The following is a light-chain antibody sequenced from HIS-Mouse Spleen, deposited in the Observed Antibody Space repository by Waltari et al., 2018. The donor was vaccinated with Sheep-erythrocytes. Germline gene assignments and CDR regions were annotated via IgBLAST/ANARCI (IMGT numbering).Light chain of an antibody. CDR3: CSYAGSYTWV. CDR2: DVS. V-gene: IGLV2-11*01. J-gene: IGLJ3*02. Sequence: QSALTQPLSVSWSPGQSVTLSCTGTICVVGGYNYVSWYQQHPGKAPKLMIYDVSKRPSGVPDRFSGSKSGNTASLTISGLQAEDEADYYCCSYAGSYTWVFGGGTKLTVL. CDR1: ICVVGGYNY.